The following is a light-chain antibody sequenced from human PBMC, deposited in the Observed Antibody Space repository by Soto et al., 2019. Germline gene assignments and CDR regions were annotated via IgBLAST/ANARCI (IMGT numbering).Light chain of an antibody. CDR3: QQVNSYPFT. CDR2: DAS. CDR1: QGIASG. J-gene: IGKJ2*01. V-gene: IGKV1-13*02. Sequence: AIQLTLSPSSLAASTGDRVTITCRASQGIASGLAWYQQKPGKAPKLLIQDASSLESGVPSRFSGSGSGTDFTLTISSLQPEDFATYHCQQVNSYPFTFGGGTKLEI.